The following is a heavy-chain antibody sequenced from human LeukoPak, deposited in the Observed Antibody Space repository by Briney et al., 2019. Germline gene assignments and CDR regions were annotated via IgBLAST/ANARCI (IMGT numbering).Heavy chain of an antibody. Sequence: PSETLSLTCTVFGGSISSRSYYWGWIRQPPGKGLEWIGSIYYSGSTYYNPSLKSRVTISVDTSKNQFSLKLSSVTAADTAVYYCADAPFAYYFDYWGQGTLVTVSS. CDR2: IYYSGST. V-gene: IGHV4-39*01. D-gene: IGHD2/OR15-2a*01. J-gene: IGHJ4*02. CDR1: GGSISSRSYY. CDR3: ADAPFAYYFDY.